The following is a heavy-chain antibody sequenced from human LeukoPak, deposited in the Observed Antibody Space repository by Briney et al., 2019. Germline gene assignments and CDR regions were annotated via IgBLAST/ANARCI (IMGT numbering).Heavy chain of an antibody. V-gene: IGHV4-59*02. CDR1: GGSVHRSF. CDR3: GRRPAVDGPIDN. D-gene: IGHD3/OR15-3a*01. J-gene: IGHJ4*02. Sequence: SETLSLTCVVSGGSVHRSFWTWVRQPPGKGLEWIGCIYSSGTTDYSPSLKSRLTIAIDTSKNQFSLRLASVTAADTAVYYCGRRPAVDGPIDNWGQGILVAVSS. CDR2: IYSSGTT.